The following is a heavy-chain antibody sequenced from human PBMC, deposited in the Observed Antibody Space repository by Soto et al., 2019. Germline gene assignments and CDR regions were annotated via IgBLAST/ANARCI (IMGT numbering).Heavy chain of an antibody. Sequence: SETLSLTCTVSGGSISSYYWSWIRQPPGKGLEWIGYIYYSGSTNYNPSLKSRVTISVDTSKNQFSLKLSSVTAADTAVYYCARVSPRGLLLHDYWGQGTLVTVSS. CDR1: GGSISSYY. D-gene: IGHD2-21*02. V-gene: IGHV4-59*01. CDR3: ARVSPRGLLLHDY. J-gene: IGHJ4*02. CDR2: IYYSGST.